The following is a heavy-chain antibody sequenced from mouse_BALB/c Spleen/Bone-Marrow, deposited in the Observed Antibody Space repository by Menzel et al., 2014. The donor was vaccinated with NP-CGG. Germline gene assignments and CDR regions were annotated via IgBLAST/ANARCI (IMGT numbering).Heavy chain of an antibody. CDR2: IWAGGST. J-gene: IGHJ4*01. V-gene: IGHV2-9*02. CDR3: AISYYGNYRAMDY. Sequence: VKLMESGPGLVAPSQRLSINCTVSGFSLTSYGVHWVRQPPGKGLEWLGVIWAGGSTNYNSALMSRLSISKDNFKSQVFLKMNSLQTDDTAMYYCAISYYGNYRAMDYWGQGTSVTVSS. D-gene: IGHD2-10*01. CDR1: GFSLTSYG.